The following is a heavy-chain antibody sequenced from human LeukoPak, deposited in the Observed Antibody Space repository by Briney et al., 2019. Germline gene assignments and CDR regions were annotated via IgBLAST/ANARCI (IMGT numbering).Heavy chain of an antibody. Sequence: GGSLRLSCAASGFWFSNYGMNWVRQAPGKGLEWVSVISANGDDTYYADSVKGRFSISRDNSKNILYLQMNSLRAKDTAVYYCAKRDWPYYFDYWGQGTLVTVSS. J-gene: IGHJ4*02. V-gene: IGHV3-23*01. D-gene: IGHD3/OR15-3a*01. CDR1: GFWFSNYG. CDR3: AKRDWPYYFDY. CDR2: ISANGDDT.